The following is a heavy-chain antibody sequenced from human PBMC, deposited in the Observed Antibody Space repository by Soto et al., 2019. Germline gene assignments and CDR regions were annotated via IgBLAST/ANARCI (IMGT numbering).Heavy chain of an antibody. V-gene: IGHV1-69*02. Sequence: QVQLVQSGAEVKKPGSSVKVSCKASGGTFSSYTISWVRQAPGQGLEWMGRIIPILGIANYAQKFPGRVTITADKSTSTAYMELSSLRSEDTAVYYCASAKSSSSGIFDYWGQGTLVTVSS. D-gene: IGHD6-6*01. CDR1: GGTFSSYT. J-gene: IGHJ4*02. CDR2: IIPILGIA. CDR3: ASAKSSSSGIFDY.